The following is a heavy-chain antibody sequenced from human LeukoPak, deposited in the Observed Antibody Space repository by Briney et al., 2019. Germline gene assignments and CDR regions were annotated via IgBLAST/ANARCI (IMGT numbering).Heavy chain of an antibody. Sequence: ASVKVSCKVSGYTLTELPMHWVRQATGKGLEWMGGFDPEDGETIYAQKVQGRVTMTEDTSTDTAYMELSSLTSDDTAVYYCATDLAMVRGVIGGDYWGQGTLVTVSS. D-gene: IGHD3-10*01. CDR2: FDPEDGET. V-gene: IGHV1-24*01. CDR3: ATDLAMVRGVIGGDY. CDR1: GYTLTELP. J-gene: IGHJ4*02.